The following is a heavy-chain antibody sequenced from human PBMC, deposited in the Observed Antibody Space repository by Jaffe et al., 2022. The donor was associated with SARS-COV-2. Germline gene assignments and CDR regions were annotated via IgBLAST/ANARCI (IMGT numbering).Heavy chain of an antibody. J-gene: IGHJ3*02. V-gene: IGHV4-39*01. CDR1: GGSISSSSYY. D-gene: IGHD3-10*01. CDR2: IYYSGST. CDR3: ARRGSMVRGVICAFDI. Sequence: QLQLQESGPGLVKPSETLSLTCTVSGGSISSSSYYWGWIRQPPGKGLEWIGSIYYSGSTYYNPSLKSRVTISVDTSKNQFSLKLSSVTAADTAVYYCARRGSMVRGVICAFDIWGQGTMVTVSS.